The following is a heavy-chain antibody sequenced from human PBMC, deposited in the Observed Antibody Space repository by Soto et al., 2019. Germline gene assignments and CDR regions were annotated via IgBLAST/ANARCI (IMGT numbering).Heavy chain of an antibody. CDR2: ISGSGGST. CDR3: AKGETAGYSSSWYVAY. J-gene: IGHJ4*02. Sequence: EVQLLESGGGLVQPGGSLRLSCAASGFTFNTYAMTWVRQAPGKGLEWVSGISGSGGSTYYADSVKGRFTISRDNSKTTLYLQMNSLPAEDTAVYYCAKGETAGYSSSWYVAYWGQGTLVTVSS. D-gene: IGHD6-13*01. CDR1: GFTFNTYA. V-gene: IGHV3-23*01.